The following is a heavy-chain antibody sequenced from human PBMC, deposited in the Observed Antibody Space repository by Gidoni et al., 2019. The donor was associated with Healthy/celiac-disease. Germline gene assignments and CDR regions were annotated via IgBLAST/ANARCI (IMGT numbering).Heavy chain of an antibody. CDR1: GFTFSSYA. CDR2: ISYDGSNK. J-gene: IGHJ6*02. V-gene: IGHV3-30*04. Sequence: QVQLVESGGGVVQPGRSLRLSCAASGFTFSSYAMHWVRQAPGKGLEWVAVISYDGSNKYYADSVKGRFTISRDNSKNTLYLQMNSLRAEDTAVYYCARDHGSSSWPRYYYYYGMDVWGQGTTVTVSS. D-gene: IGHD6-13*01. CDR3: ARDHGSSSWPRYYYYYGMDV.